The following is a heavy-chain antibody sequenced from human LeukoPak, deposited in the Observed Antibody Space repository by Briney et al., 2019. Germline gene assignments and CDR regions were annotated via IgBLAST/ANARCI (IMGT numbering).Heavy chain of an antibody. V-gene: IGHV1-18*01. CDR2: ISAYNGNT. D-gene: IGHD3-22*01. CDR3: ARAWGYYDSSGYYEAFDI. Sequence: GASVKVSCKASGYTFTSYGISWVRQAPGQGLEWMGWISAYNGNTNYAQKLQGRVTMTTDTSTSTAYMELRSLRSDDTAVYYCARAWGYYDSSGYYEAFDIWGQGTMVTVSS. CDR1: GYTFTSYG. J-gene: IGHJ3*02.